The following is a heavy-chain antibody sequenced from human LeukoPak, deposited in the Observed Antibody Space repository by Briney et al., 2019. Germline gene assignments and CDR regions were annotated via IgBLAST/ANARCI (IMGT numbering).Heavy chain of an antibody. CDR2: IYSGGTT. J-gene: IGHJ4*02. V-gene: IGHV3-53*05. CDR3: AKDLTGESPL. Sequence: SGGSLRLSCAVSGFTVSSNYMSWVRQAPGKGPEWVSLIYSGGTTYYADSVKGRFTISRDNSKNTLYLQMNSLRAEDTAVYYCAKDLTGESPLWGQGTLVTVSS. CDR1: GFTVSSNY. D-gene: IGHD7-27*01.